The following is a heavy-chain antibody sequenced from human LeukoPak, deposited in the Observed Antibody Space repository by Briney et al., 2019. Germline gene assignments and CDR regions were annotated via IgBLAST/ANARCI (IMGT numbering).Heavy chain of an antibody. CDR2: IKQDGSEK. J-gene: IGHJ4*02. Sequence: GGSLRLSCAASGGSRFTFSTYWMSWVRQAPGQGLEWVADIKQDGSEKYYVDSVKGRFTISRDNAQNSLYLQMNSLRAEDTAVYYCAKHWSRGRDYWGQGTLVTVSS. D-gene: IGHD3-16*01. CDR3: AKHWSRGRDY. V-gene: IGHV3-7*01. CDR1: GGSRFTFSTYW.